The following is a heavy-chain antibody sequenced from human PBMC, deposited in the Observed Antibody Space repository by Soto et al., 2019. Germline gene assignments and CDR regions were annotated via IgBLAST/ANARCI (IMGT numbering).Heavy chain of an antibody. J-gene: IGHJ6*02. D-gene: IGHD3-22*01. Sequence: KSSETLSLTCAVYGGSLSGYYWSWIRQPPGKGLEWIGEINHSGSTNYNPSLKSRVTISVDTSKNQFSLKLSSVTAADTAVYYCAIDSSGYYLYGMDVWGQGTTVTVSS. V-gene: IGHV4-34*01. CDR3: AIDSSGYYLYGMDV. CDR2: INHSGST. CDR1: GGSLSGYY.